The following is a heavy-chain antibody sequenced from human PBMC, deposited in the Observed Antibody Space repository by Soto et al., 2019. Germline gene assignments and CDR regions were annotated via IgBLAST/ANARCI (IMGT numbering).Heavy chain of an antibody. Sequence: QMQLQESGPGLVKPSETLSLTCTVSGGSISSSRYYWGWIRHPPGQGLEWLGTIYSLGNTYYNPTVKSRVEIDVDKSKIHLFQKLSSVTDPDTAVYYCARKIYDSSGYYYAYWGQGTLVTVFS. CDR1: GGSISSSRYY. V-gene: IGHV4-39*01. J-gene: IGHJ4*02. CDR3: ARKIYDSSGYYYAY. D-gene: IGHD3-22*01. CDR2: IYSLGNT.